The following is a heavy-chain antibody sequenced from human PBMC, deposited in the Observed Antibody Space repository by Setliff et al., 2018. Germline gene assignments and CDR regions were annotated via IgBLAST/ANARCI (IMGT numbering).Heavy chain of an antibody. D-gene: IGHD6-13*01. V-gene: IGHV4-38-2*01. CDR2: IYHSGST. Sequence: SETLSLTCAVSAHSISTVYSWDWIRQPPGKGLEWIGSIYHSGSTYYNPSLKSRVTISVDRSKNQFSLKLSSVTAADTAVYYCARRGTSSSWFQGYFDYWGQGTLVTVSS. CDR3: ARRGTSSSWFQGYFDY. J-gene: IGHJ4*02. CDR1: AHSISTVYS.